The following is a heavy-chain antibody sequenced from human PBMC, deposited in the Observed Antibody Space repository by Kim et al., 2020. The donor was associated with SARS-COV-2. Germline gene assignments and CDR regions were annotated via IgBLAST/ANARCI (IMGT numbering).Heavy chain of an antibody. J-gene: IGHJ6*02. CDR1: GGTFSSYA. Sequence: SVKVSCKASGGTFSSYAISWVRQAPGQGLEWMGGIIPIFGTANYAQKFQGRVTITADESTSTAYMELSSLRSEDTAVYYCATRGGTTKGYYYGMDVWGQGTTVTVSS. CDR2: IIPIFGTA. CDR3: ATRGGTTKGYYYGMDV. D-gene: IGHD3-16*01. V-gene: IGHV1-69*13.